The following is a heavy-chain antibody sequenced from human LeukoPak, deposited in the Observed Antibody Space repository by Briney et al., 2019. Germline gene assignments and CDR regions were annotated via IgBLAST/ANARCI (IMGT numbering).Heavy chain of an antibody. Sequence: GGSLRLSCAASGFTFSSYSMNWVRQAPGKGLEWVSSISSSSSYIYYADSVKGRFTISRDNAKNSLYLQMNSLRAEDTAVYYCAKDHGVAAAGTFDPWGQGTLVTVSS. CDR1: GFTFSSYS. CDR2: ISSSSSYI. D-gene: IGHD6-13*01. J-gene: IGHJ5*02. CDR3: AKDHGVAAAGTFDP. V-gene: IGHV3-21*01.